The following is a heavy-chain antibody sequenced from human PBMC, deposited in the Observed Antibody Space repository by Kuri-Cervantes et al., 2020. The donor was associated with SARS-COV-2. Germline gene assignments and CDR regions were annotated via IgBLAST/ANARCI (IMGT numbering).Heavy chain of an antibody. V-gene: IGHV4-39*01. J-gene: IGHJ6*02. D-gene: IGHD3-22*01. CDR2: IYYSGST. CDR3: ARQGGYYGMDV. CDR1: GGSISSRSYY. Sequence: SETLSLTCSVSGGSISSRSYYWGWIRQPPGKGLEWIGSIYYSGSTNYNPTLKSRVTISVDTSTNQFFLNLTSVTAADTAVYHCARQGGYYGMDVWGQGTTVTVSS.